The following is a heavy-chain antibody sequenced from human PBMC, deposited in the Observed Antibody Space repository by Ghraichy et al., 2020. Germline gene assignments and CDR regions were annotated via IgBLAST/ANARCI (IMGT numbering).Heavy chain of an antibody. V-gene: IGHV4-61*02. CDR3: ARGYINYLGWFDP. CDR1: GGSISSGSYY. Sequence: QTLSLTCTVSGGSISSGSYYWSWIRQPAGKGLEWIGRIYTSGSTNYNPSLKSRVTISVDTSKNQFSLQLSYVTAADTAVYFCARGYINYLGWFDPWGQGTLVTVSS. CDR2: IYTSGST. J-gene: IGHJ5*02. D-gene: IGHD4-11*01.